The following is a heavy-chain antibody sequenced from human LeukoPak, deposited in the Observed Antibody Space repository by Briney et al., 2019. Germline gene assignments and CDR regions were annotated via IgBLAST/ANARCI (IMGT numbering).Heavy chain of an antibody. V-gene: IGHV3-30*18. CDR1: GFTFSSYG. CDR2: ISYDGNNK. J-gene: IGHJ4*02. CDR3: AKDLKKISSSSWYRGPLGY. Sequence: PGGSLRLSCAASGFTFSSYGMHWVRQAPGKGLEWVAVISYDGNNKYYGDSVKGRFTISRDNSKNTLYLQMNSLRAEDTAVYYCAKDLKKISSSSWYRGPLGYWGQGTLVTVSS. D-gene: IGHD6-13*01.